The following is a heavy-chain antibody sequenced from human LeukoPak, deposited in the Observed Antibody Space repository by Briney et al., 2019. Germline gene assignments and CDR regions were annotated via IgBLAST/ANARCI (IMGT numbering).Heavy chain of an antibody. CDR3: ARASLYGDSFDY. V-gene: IGHV4-59*01. D-gene: IGHD4-17*01. CDR2: IYYSGST. Sequence: SETLSLTCTVSGGSISSYYWSWIRQPPGKGLEWIGYIYYSGSTNYNPSLKSRVTISVDTSKNQFSLELSSVTAADTAVYYCARASLYGDSFDYWGQGTLVTVSS. CDR1: GGSISSYY. J-gene: IGHJ4*02.